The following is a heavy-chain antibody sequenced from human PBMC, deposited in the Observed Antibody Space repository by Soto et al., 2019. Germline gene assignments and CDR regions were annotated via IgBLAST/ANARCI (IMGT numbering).Heavy chain of an antibody. D-gene: IGHD1-26*01. J-gene: IGHJ6*02. Sequence: SVTLSLTCPFNSNSIFSISFYCALIGQPPGKGLEWIGSIYYSGSTCYNPSLKSRVTISVDTSKNQFSLKLSSVTAADTAVYYCARVPWEEYYYYGMDVWGQGTTVT. CDR3: ARVPWEEYYYYGMDV. CDR2: IYYSGST. V-gene: IGHV4-39*07. CDR1: SNSIFSISFY.